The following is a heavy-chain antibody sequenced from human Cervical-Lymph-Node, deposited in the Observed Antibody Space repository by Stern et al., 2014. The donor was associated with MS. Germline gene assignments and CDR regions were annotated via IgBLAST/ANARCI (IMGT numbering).Heavy chain of an antibody. D-gene: IGHD3-3*01. CDR3: VRRYYGALDH. CDR1: GLTFSDQY. CDR2: TKNKANSYTT. Sequence: EVQLVESGGGLVQPGGSLRLSCAVSGLTFSDQYMDWVRQAPGKGLEWVGRTKNKANSYTTEYAASVKGRFTISRDDSEKSFNLQMNSLQTEDTAVYYCVRRYYGALDHWGQGTLVTVSS. J-gene: IGHJ4*02. V-gene: IGHV3-72*01.